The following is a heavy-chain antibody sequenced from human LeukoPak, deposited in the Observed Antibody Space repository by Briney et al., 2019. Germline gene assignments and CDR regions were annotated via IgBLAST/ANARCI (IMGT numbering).Heavy chain of an antibody. CDR3: ATVRVVRGYSYGLDY. CDR1: GYTLTELS. V-gene: IGHV1-24*01. D-gene: IGHD5-18*01. CDR2: FDPEDGET. J-gene: IGHJ4*02. Sequence: ASVKDSCKVTGYTLTELSMHWVRQAPGKGLEWMGGFDPEDGETIYAQKFQDRVTMTEDTSTDTVYMELSSLRSEDTAVYYCATVRVVRGYSYGLDYWGQGTLVTVSS.